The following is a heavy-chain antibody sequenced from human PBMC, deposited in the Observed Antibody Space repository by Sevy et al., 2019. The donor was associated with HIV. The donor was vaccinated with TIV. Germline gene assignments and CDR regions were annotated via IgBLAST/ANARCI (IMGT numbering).Heavy chain of an antibody. CDR3: ATTKDYYDSSGYPSDY. J-gene: IGHJ4*02. Sequence: ASVKVSCKGSGHTLSEFAMHWVRLAPGKGLEWMGTFDPEDGKRLHAQKFQGRVTMTEDTSTDTAYLEVNNLRSEDTAVYYCATTKDYYDSSGYPSDYWGQGTLVTVSS. D-gene: IGHD3-22*01. V-gene: IGHV1-24*01. CDR1: GHTLSEFA. CDR2: FDPEDGKR.